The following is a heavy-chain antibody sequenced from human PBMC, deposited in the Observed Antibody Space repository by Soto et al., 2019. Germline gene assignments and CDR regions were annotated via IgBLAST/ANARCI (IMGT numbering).Heavy chain of an antibody. CDR1: GGTISSYY. V-gene: IGHV4-59*06. D-gene: IGHD3-3*01. CDR3: ARWWSGSRQGFDP. J-gene: IGHJ5*02. CDR2: IYYSGST. Sequence: SETLSLTCTVSGGTISSYYWSWIRQPPGKGLEWIGYIYYSGSTYYNPSLKSRVTISVDTSKNQFSLKLSSVTAADTAVYYCARWWSGSRQGFDPWGQGTLVTVSS.